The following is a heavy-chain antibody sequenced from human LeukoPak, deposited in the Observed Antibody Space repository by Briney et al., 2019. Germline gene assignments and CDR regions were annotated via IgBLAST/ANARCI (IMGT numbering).Heavy chain of an antibody. CDR2: ISSSSSYI. CDR3: ARDRDPGYNDSSGYRRVNAFDI. V-gene: IGHV3-21*01. CDR1: GFTFSSYS. J-gene: IGHJ3*02. Sequence: GGSLRLSCAASGFTFSSYSMNWVRQAPGKGLEWVSSISSSSSYIYYADSVKGRFTISRDNAKNSLYLQMNSLRAEDTAVYYCARDRDPGYNDSSGYRRVNAFDIWGQETMVTVSS. D-gene: IGHD3-22*01.